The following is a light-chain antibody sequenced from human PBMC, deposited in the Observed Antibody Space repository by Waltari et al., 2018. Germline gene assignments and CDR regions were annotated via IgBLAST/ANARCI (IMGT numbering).Light chain of an antibody. Sequence: EIVMTQSPATLSVSPGESATLSCRASQSVSSNLAWYQQKSGQAPRLPFLGASTRATGIPARFSGSGSGTEFTLTISSLQSEDFAVYYCQQYNNWPATFGGGTKVEVK. V-gene: IGKV3-15*01. CDR1: QSVSSN. CDR2: GAS. J-gene: IGKJ4*01. CDR3: QQYNNWPAT.